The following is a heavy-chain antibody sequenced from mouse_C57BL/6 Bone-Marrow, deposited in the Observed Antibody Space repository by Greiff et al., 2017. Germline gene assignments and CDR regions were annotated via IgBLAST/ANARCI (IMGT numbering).Heavy chain of an antibody. CDR1: GYSFTSYY. CDR2: IYPGSGNT. CDR3: ARDYYGSSPDWYFDV. D-gene: IGHD1-1*01. V-gene: IGHV1-66*01. J-gene: IGHJ1*03. Sequence: QVQLQQSGPELVKPGASVKISCKASGYSFTSYYIHWVKQRPGQGLEWIGWIYPGSGNTKYNEKFKGKATLTADTSSSTAYMQLSGLTSEDSAVYYCARDYYGSSPDWYFDVWGTGTTVTVSS.